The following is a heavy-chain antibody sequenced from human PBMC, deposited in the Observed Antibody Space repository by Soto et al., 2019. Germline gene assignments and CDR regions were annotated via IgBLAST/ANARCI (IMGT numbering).Heavy chain of an antibody. J-gene: IGHJ6*02. CDR1: GFTFSSYW. CDR3: ARGGPYCSGGSCYLNYYYGMDV. Sequence: GGSLRLSCAASGFTFSSYWMHWVRQAPGKGLVWVSRINSDGSSTSYADSVKGRFTISRDNAKNTLYLQMNSLRAEDTAVYYCARGGPYCSGGSCYLNYYYGMDVWRQGTTVTISS. V-gene: IGHV3-74*01. D-gene: IGHD2-15*01. CDR2: INSDGSST.